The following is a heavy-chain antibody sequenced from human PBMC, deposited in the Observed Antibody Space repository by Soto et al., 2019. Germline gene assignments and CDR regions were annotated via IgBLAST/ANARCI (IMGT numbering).Heavy chain of an antibody. J-gene: IGHJ6*02. CDR2: IYYSGST. Sequence: ASETLSLTCTVSGGSISSSSYYWGWIRQPPGKGLEWIGSIYYSGSTYYNPSLKSRVTISVDTSKNQFSLKLSSVTAADTAVYYCARGMWGYDILTGYYKDYYYYGMDVWGQGTTVTVSS. CDR1: GGSISSSSYY. CDR3: ARGMWGYDILTGYYKDYYYYGMDV. V-gene: IGHV4-39*01. D-gene: IGHD3-9*01.